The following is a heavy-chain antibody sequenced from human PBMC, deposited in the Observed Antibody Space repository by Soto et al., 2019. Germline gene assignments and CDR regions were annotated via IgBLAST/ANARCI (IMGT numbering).Heavy chain of an antibody. V-gene: IGHV3-23*01. CDR1: GFTFTYYA. CDR3: AKDRDYPRDQFHY. Sequence: GSLELSCTASGFTFTYYAFSGVRQAPGKGLEWVSAISANGQGIYYADSVRGRFTISRDNSKNTVFLHMDSLRAEDTAVYYCAKDRDYPRDQFHYWGQGTLVTVSS. J-gene: IGHJ4*02. CDR2: ISANGQGI. D-gene: IGHD2-2*01.